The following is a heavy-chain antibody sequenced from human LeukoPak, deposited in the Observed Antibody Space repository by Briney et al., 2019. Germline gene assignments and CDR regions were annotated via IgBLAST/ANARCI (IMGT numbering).Heavy chain of an antibody. CDR1: GYTFTGYY. CDR3: ARVARGGPGYFDY. V-gene: IGHV1-2*02. D-gene: IGHD3-16*01. CDR2: IDPNSGGT. Sequence: ASVKVSCKASGYTFTGYYMHWVRQAPGQGLEWMGWIDPNSGGTNYAQKFQGRVTMTRDTSISTAYMELSRLRSDDTAVYYCARVARGGPGYFDYWGQGTLVTVSS. J-gene: IGHJ4*02.